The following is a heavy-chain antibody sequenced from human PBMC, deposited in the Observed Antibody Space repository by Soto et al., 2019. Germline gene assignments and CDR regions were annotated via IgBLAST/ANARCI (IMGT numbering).Heavy chain of an antibody. D-gene: IGHD3-10*01. Sequence: PGGSLRLSCAASGFTFNRYAMSWVRQAPGKGLEWVSTISGSGGSTYYADSVQGRFSISRDNSKNTLSLQVNSLRAEDTAIYYCARLGPYGSESYSFRYNWFDPWGQGTQVTVSS. CDR2: ISGSGGST. J-gene: IGHJ5*02. V-gene: IGHV3-23*01. CDR1: GFTFNRYA. CDR3: ARLGPYGSESYSFRYNWFDP.